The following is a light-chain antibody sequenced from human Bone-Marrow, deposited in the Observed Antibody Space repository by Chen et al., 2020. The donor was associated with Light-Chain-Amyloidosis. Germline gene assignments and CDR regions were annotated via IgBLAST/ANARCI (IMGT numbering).Light chain of an antibody. CDR1: DLPTKY. CDR2: RDT. J-gene: IGLJ2*01. V-gene: IGLV3-25*03. CDR3: QSADSSGTYEVI. Sequence: SYELTQPPSASVSPGQTARITCSGDDLPTKYAYWYQQKPGQAPVLVIHRDTERPSGISEQFSGSRSGTPATLTISGVQAEDDTDYHCQSADSSGTYEVIFGGGTKLTVL.